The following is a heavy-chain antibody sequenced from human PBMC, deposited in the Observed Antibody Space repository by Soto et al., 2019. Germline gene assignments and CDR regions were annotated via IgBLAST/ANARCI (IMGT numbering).Heavy chain of an antibody. D-gene: IGHD2-8*01. Sequence: GGSLRLSCAASGFTFSIYSMNWVRQAPGKGLEWVSSISSSSSYIYYANSVKGRFTISRDNAKNSLYLQMNSLRAEDTAVDYCDRAHSDVCEPEQNFQGRDQCTLFTFYS. V-gene: IGHV3-21*01. CDR1: GFTFSIYS. CDR2: ISSSSSYI. CDR3: DRAHSDVCEPEQNFQG. J-gene: IGHJ1*01.